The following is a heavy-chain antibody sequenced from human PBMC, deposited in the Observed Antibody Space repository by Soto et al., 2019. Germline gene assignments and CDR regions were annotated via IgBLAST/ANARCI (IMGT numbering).Heavy chain of an antibody. CDR2: ISYDGSNK. CDR1: GFTFSSYG. V-gene: IGHV3-30*18. J-gene: IGHJ4*02. CDR3: AKDRMGAGVRGYFDY. D-gene: IGHD3-10*01. Sequence: QVQLVESGGGVVQPGKSLRLSCARSGFTFSSYGMDWVRQAPGKGLEWVAVISYDGSNKYYADSVKGRFTISRDNSKNTLYLQMSSLRADDTAVYYCAKDRMGAGVRGYFDYWGQGTLVTVSS.